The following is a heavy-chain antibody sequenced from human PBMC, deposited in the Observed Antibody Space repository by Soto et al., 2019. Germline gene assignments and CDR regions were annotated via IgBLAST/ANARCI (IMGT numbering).Heavy chain of an antibody. CDR2: IYSGGNT. CDR1: GFTVSSNY. CDR3: AKEGIAVAGTAFDAFDI. Sequence: GGSLRLSCAASGFTVSSNYMSWVRQAPGKGLEWVSVIYSGGNTYYADSVKGRFTISRDNSKNTLYLQMNSLRAEDTAVYYCAKEGIAVAGTAFDAFDIWGQGTMVTVSS. V-gene: IGHV3-66*02. J-gene: IGHJ3*02. D-gene: IGHD6-19*01.